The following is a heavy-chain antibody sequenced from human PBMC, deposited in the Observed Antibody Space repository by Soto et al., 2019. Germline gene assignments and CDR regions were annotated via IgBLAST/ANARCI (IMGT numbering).Heavy chain of an antibody. V-gene: IGHV1-18*01. CDR1: GYTFTSYG. J-gene: IGHJ6*02. Sequence: ASVKVSCKASGYTFTSYGISWVRQAPGQGLEWKGWISAYNGNTNYAQKLQGRVTMTTDTSTSTAYMELRSLRSDDTAVYYCARDRLNGYCSGGSCYSYYYYGMDVWGQGTTVTVSS. D-gene: IGHD2-15*01. CDR2: ISAYNGNT. CDR3: ARDRLNGYCSGGSCYSYYYYGMDV.